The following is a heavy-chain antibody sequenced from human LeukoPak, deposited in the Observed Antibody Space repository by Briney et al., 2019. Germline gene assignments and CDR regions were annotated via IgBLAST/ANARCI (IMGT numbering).Heavy chain of an antibody. CDR3: STDQILSW. CDR1: GFTFSDSA. CDR2: VKSRTDGGTT. V-gene: IGHV3-15*01. J-gene: IGHJ4*02. D-gene: IGHD6-6*01. Sequence: GGSLRLSCAASGFTFSDSAMTWVRQAPGKGLEWVGRVKSRTDGGTTDYAAPVKGRFTISRDDSKNTLYLQMNSLKTEDTAVYYCSTDQILSWWGQGTLVTVSS.